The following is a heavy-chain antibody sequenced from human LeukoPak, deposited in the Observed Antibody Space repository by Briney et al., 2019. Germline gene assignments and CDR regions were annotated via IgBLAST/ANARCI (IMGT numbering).Heavy chain of an antibody. J-gene: IGHJ4*02. CDR1: GFTITNNW. Sequence: GGSLRLSCTVSGFTITNNWMYWVRQAPGRGLVWVSRIKMDERSAVYANSVKGRFIISRDNAKNTVYLQMNSLRADDTAIYYCATVFKGSSLQDYWGQGTLVTVSS. D-gene: IGHD3-10*01. V-gene: IGHV3-74*03. CDR2: IKMDERSA. CDR3: ATVFKGSSLQDY.